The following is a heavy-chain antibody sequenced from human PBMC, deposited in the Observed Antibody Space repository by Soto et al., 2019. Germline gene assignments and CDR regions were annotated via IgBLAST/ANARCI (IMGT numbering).Heavy chain of an antibody. Sequence: GGFLRLSCAASGFTFSSYDMHWVRQATGKGLEWVSAIGTAGDTYYPGSVKGRFTISRENAKNSLYLQMNSLRAGDTAVYYCARGTGQGYSRFFYYYYYMDVWGKGTTVTVSS. CDR3: ARGTGQGYSRFFYYYYYMDV. J-gene: IGHJ6*03. V-gene: IGHV3-13*01. D-gene: IGHD3-22*01. CDR1: GFTFSSYD. CDR2: IGTAGDT.